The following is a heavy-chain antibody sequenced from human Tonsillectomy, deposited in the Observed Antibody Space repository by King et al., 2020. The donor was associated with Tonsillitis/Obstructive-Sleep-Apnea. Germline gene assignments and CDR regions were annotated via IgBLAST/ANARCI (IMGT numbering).Heavy chain of an antibody. J-gene: IGHJ4*02. D-gene: IGHD3-10*01. V-gene: IGHV3-21*01. CDR1: GFTFSSYS. CDR2: ISSSSSYI. CDR3: ARERPVLLWFGRSDY. Sequence: DVQLVESGGGLVKPGGSLRLSCAASGFTFSSYSMNWVRQAPGKGLEWVSSISSSSSYIYYADSVKGRFTISRDNAKNSLYLQMNSLRAEDTAVYYCARERPVLLWFGRSDYWGQGTLVTVSS.